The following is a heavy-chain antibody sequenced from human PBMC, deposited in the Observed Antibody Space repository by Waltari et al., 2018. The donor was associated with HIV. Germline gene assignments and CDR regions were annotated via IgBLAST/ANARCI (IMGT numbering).Heavy chain of an antibody. J-gene: IGHJ2*01. CDR3: ARGLGYYDSSGYFDWYFDL. Sequence: QVQLQESGPGLVKPSETLSLTCPASGGSFSSYSWLWIWQPPGKGLELIGYIYYSGSTNYNPSLKSRVTISVDTSKNQFSLKLSSVTAADTAVYYCARGLGYYDSSGYFDWYFDLWGRGTLVTVSS. CDR1: GGSFSSYS. CDR2: IYYSGST. V-gene: IGHV4-59*01. D-gene: IGHD3-22*01.